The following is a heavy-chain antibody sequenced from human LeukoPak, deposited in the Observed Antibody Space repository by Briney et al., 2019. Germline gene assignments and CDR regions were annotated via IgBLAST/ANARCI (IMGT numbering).Heavy chain of an antibody. CDR1: GFTFSSYD. CDR3: ARSTRFDP. V-gene: IGHV3-23*01. J-gene: IGHJ5*02. CDR2: ISGSGVGT. Sequence: HPGGTLRLSCAVSGFTFSSYDMSWVRQAPGKGLEWVSTISGSGVGTHYADSVKGRFTITRDNSKNTLYLQMNSLRAEDTAVYYCARSTRFDPWGQGTLVTVSS.